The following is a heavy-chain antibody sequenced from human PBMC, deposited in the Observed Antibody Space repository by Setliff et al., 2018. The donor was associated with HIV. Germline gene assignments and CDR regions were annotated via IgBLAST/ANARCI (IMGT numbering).Heavy chain of an antibody. Sequence: ASVKVSCKASGYAFRDYYINWVQQAPGKGLEWMGRVDPKDGETMYAQKFQGRVTITADGSTNTAYMDLSSLSSDDTALYFCATFDYNLLTGCPCWGQGTLVTVSS. V-gene: IGHV1-69-2*01. CDR2: VDPKDGET. CDR3: ATFDYNLLTGCPC. J-gene: IGHJ4*02. CDR1: GYAFRDYY. D-gene: IGHD3-9*01.